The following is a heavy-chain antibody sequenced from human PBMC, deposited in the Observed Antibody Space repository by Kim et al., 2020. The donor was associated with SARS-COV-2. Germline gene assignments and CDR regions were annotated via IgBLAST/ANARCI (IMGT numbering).Heavy chain of an antibody. CDR3: AKDLQYQYDYGMDV. Sequence: GGSLRLSCAASGFTFSSYGMHWVRQAPGKGLEWVAVISYDGSNKYYADSVKGRFTISRDNSKNTLYLQMNSLRAEDTAVYYCAKDLQYQYDYGMDVWGQGTTVTVSS. CDR1: GFTFSSYG. D-gene: IGHD2-2*01. V-gene: IGHV3-30*18. J-gene: IGHJ6*02. CDR2: ISYDGSNK.